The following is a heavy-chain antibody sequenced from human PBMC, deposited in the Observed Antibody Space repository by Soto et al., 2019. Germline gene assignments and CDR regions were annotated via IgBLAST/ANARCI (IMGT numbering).Heavy chain of an antibody. CDR1: GGSFSGYY. CDR2: INHSGSN. CDR3: ARAGFLEWLMDY. D-gene: IGHD3-3*01. V-gene: IGHV4-34*01. Sequence: SETLSLTFAVYGGSFSGYYWSWIRQPPGKGLEWIGEINHSGSNNYNPSLKSRVTISVDTSKNQFSLKLSSVTAADTAVYYCARAGFLEWLMDYWGQGTLVTVSS. J-gene: IGHJ4*02.